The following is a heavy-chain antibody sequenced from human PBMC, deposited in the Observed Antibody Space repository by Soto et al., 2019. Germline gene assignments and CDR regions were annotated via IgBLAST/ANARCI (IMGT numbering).Heavy chain of an antibody. CDR1: GFTFSSYG. Sequence: PGGSLRLSCAASGFTFSSYGMHWVRQAPGKGLEWVAVIWYDGSNKYYADSVKGRFTISRDNSKNTLYLQMNSLRAEDTAVYYCARERGMDSSSPSALNYYYYYGMDVWGQGTTVTVSS. CDR3: ARERGMDSSSPSALNYYYYYGMDV. V-gene: IGHV3-33*01. CDR2: IWYDGSNK. D-gene: IGHD6-6*01. J-gene: IGHJ6*02.